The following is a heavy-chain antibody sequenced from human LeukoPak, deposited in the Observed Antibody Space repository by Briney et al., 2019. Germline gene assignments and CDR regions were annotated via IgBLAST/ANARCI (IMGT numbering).Heavy chain of an antibody. D-gene: IGHD3-3*01. CDR2: ISAYNGNT. CDR1: GYTFTSYG. Sequence: ASVKVSCKASGYTFTSYGISWVRQAPGQGLEWMGWISAYNGNTNYAQKLQGRVTMTTDTSTSTAYMELRSLRSDDTAVYYCARDTIFEERYWFDPWGQGTLVTVSS. V-gene: IGHV1-18*01. CDR3: ARDTIFEERYWFDP. J-gene: IGHJ5*02.